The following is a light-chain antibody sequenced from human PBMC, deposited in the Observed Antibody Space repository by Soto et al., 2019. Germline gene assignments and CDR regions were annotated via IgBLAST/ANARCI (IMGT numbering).Light chain of an antibody. CDR1: SSNIGSNT. CDR3: AAWDDSLNGHV. V-gene: IGLV1-44*01. J-gene: IGLJ1*01. Sequence: QSVLTQPPSASGTPGQRVTISCSGSSSNIGSNTVSWYQQFPGTAPKLLIYTNNQRPSGVPDRFSGSKSDTSASLAISALQSEDEAHYYCAAWDDSLNGHVFGTGTKLTVL. CDR2: TNN.